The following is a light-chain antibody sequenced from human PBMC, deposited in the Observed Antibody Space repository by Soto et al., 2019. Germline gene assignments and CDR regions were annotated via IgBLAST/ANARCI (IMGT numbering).Light chain of an antibody. V-gene: IGKV1-8*01. CDR3: QQYYSYPLT. CDR2: AAS. CDR1: QGISSY. Sequence: AMRMTQSPSSLSASTGDRVTITCRASQGISSYLAWYQQKPGKAPKLLIYAASTLQSGVPSRFSGSGSGTDFTITISCLQSEDFATYYCQQYYSYPLTFGPGTKVDIK. J-gene: IGKJ3*01.